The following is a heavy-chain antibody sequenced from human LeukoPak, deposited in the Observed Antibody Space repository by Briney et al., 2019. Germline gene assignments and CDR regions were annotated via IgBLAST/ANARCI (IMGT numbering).Heavy chain of an antibody. CDR2: ISGSGGNT. D-gene: IGHD3-10*01. V-gene: IGHV3-23*01. J-gene: IGHJ4*02. Sequence: GGSLRLSCAASGFTFSTYAMNWVRQAPGKGLEWVSSISGSGGNTYYTDSVKGRFTISRDNSKNMLYLQMNGLRAEDTAVYYCAKGAYYGSDDYFDYWGQGTLVTVSS. CDR1: GFTFSTYA. CDR3: AKGAYYGSDDYFDY.